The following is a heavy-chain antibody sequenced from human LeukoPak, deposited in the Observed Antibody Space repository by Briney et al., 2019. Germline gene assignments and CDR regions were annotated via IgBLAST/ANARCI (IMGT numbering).Heavy chain of an antibody. J-gene: IGHJ4*02. CDR3: AKSVGAQPGFDF. V-gene: IGHV3-30*18. D-gene: IGHD6-6*01. CDR2: ISFDGSNN. Sequence: SGGSLRLSCTASGFTFSNYGMHWVRQAPGKGLEWVAVISFDGSNNAYLDSVKGRFTISRDNSKNTLYLHMNSLKAEDTAVYYCAKSVGAQPGFDFWGQGTLVTVPS. CDR1: GFTFSNYG.